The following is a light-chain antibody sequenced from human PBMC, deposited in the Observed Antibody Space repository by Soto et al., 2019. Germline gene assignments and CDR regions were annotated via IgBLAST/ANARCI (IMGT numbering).Light chain of an antibody. CDR1: SSDVGGYNY. CDR3: CSYAGSYTSHVV. J-gene: IGLJ2*01. Sequence: QSVLTQPRSVSGSPGQSVTISCTGTSSDVGGYNYVSWYQQHPGKAPKLMIYDVSKRPSGVPDRFSGSKSGNTASLTIFGLQAEDEADYYCCSYAGSYTSHVVFGGGTKLTVL. CDR2: DVS. V-gene: IGLV2-11*01.